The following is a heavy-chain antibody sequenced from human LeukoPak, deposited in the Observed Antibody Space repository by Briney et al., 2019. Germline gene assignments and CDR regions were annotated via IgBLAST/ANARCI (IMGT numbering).Heavy chain of an antibody. V-gene: IGHV3-53*01. CDR3: ARVAYGDHQYFHH. CDR1: GFTVSSNY. Sequence: PGGSLRLSCAASGFTVSSNYMHWVRQAPGKGLEWVSVIYSGGTTYYADSVKGRFTISRDHSKNTLYLQMISLRAEDTAVYYCARVAYGDHQYFHHWGQGTLVTVSS. CDR2: IYSGGTT. J-gene: IGHJ1*01. D-gene: IGHD4-17*01.